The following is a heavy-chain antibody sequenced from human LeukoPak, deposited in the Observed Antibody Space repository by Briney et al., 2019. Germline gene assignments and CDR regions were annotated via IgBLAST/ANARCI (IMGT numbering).Heavy chain of an antibody. D-gene: IGHD4-17*01. Sequence: GGSLRLSCAASGFTVSSNYMSWVRQAPGKGPEWVSVIYSGGSTYYADSVKGRFTISRDNSKNTLYLQMNSLRAEDTAVYYCARDYPPTRDYGDYGPLYFDLWGRGTLVTVSS. J-gene: IGHJ2*01. CDR3: ARDYPPTRDYGDYGPLYFDL. CDR1: GFTVSSNY. CDR2: IYSGGST. V-gene: IGHV3-53*01.